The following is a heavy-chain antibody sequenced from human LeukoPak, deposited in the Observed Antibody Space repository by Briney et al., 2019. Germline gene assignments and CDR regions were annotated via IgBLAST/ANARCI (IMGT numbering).Heavy chain of an antibody. CDR1: GFTVSGNY. J-gene: IGHJ5*02. D-gene: IGHD1-14*01. CDR2: INSDGSTT. Sequence: GGSLRLSCAASGFTVSGNYMTWVRQAPEKGLVWVSRINSDGSTTIYADSVKGRFTISRDNAKNTLYLQMNSLRAEDTAVYFCASGPTGFAWGQGTLVTVSS. V-gene: IGHV3-74*01. CDR3: ASGPTGFA.